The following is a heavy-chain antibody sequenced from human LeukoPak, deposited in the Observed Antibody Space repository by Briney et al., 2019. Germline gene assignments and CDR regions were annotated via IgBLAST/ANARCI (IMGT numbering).Heavy chain of an antibody. V-gene: IGHV1-2*02. CDR1: GYTFTGNY. J-gene: IGHJ1*01. CDR2: INPNSGGT. Sequence: ASVKVSCKASGYTFTGNYMHWVRQAPGQGLEWMGWINPNSGGTNYAQKFQGRVTMTRDTSIGTAYMELNRLRSDDAAVYYCARGSYDSSDFEYFHHWGQGTLVTVSS. D-gene: IGHD3-22*01. CDR3: ARGSYDSSDFEYFHH.